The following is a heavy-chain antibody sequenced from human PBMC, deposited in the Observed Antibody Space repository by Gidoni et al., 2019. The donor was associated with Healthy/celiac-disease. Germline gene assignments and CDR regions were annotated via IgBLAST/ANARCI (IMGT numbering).Heavy chain of an antibody. CDR3: ARVWMTLLTNWFDP. Sequence: QVQLVQSGAEVKKPGASVKVSCKASGYTFSSYGISWVRQAPGQGLEWMGWISTYNGNTIYAQELQGRVTMTTDTSTSTAYMELRSLRSDDTAVYYCARVWMTLLTNWFDPWGQGTLVTFSS. V-gene: IGHV1-18*01. CDR2: ISTYNGNT. CDR1: GYTFSSYG. J-gene: IGHJ5*02. D-gene: IGHD7-27*01.